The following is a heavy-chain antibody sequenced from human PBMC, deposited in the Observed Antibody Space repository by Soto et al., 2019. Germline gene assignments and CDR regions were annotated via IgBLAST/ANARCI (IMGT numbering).Heavy chain of an antibody. CDR3: ARGPIYCSSTSCYVFRFDP. J-gene: IGHJ5*02. CDR2: MNPNSGNT. Sequence: ASVKVSRKASGYTFTSYDIKRVRQGTGQRVERMGWMNPNSGNTGYAQKFQGRVTMTRNTSISTAYMELSSLRSEDTAVYYCARGPIYCSSTSCYVFRFDPWGQGTLVTVSS. CDR1: GYTFTSYD. V-gene: IGHV1-8*02. D-gene: IGHD2-2*01.